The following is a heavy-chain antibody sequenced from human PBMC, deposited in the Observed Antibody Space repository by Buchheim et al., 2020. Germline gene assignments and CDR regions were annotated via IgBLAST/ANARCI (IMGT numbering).Heavy chain of an antibody. CDR2: IRYDGSNK. V-gene: IGHV3-30*02. CDR1: GFTFSSYG. Sequence: QVQLVESGGGVVQPGRSLRLSCAASGFTFSSYGMHWVRQAPGKGLEWVAFIRYDGSNKYYADSVKGRFTISRDNSKNTLYLQMNSLRAEDTAVYYCAKDAYDFWPVGDYYYGMDVWGQGTTVTVSS. D-gene: IGHD3-3*01. J-gene: IGHJ6*02. CDR3: AKDAYDFWPVGDYYYGMDV.